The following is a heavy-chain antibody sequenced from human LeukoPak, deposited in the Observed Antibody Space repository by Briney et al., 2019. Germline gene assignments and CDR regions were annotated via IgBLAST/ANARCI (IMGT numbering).Heavy chain of an antibody. J-gene: IGHJ4*02. V-gene: IGHV4-59*01. Sequence: SETLSLTCTVSGGSISSYYWTWIRQPPGKGLEWIGYIYYSGSTNYNPSLKSRVTISVDTSKNQFSLKLSSVTAADTALYYCARAGGSFILFDYWGQGTLVTVSS. CDR3: ARAGGSFILFDY. CDR1: GGSISSYY. D-gene: IGHD1-26*01. CDR2: IYYSGST.